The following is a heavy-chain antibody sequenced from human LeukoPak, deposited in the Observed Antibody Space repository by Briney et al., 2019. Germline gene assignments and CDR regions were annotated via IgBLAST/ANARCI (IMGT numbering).Heavy chain of an antibody. CDR2: INPNSGGT. CDR3: ARVFPRIAVTGPNKYFDY. Sequence: ASVKVSCKASGYTFTSYYMHWVRQAPGQGLEWMGWINPNSGGTNYAQKFQGRVTMTRDTSISTAYMELSRLRSDDTAVYYCARVFPRIAVTGPNKYFDYWGQGTLVTVSS. CDR1: GYTFTSYY. V-gene: IGHV1-2*02. D-gene: IGHD6-19*01. J-gene: IGHJ4*02.